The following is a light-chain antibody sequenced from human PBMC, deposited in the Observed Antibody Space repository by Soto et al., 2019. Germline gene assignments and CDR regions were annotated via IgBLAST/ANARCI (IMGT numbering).Light chain of an antibody. CDR3: CSYAGSNLHYV. V-gene: IGLV2-11*01. CDR1: GSDFGGYNY. CDR2: DVT. Sequence: QPVLTQPRSVSGSPGQSVTISCFGTGSDFGGYNYVSWYQQHPGKAPQLMIYDVTKRPSGVPDRFSGSKSGNTASLTISGLQAEDEADYYCCSYAGSNLHYVFGLGTKVTVL. J-gene: IGLJ1*01.